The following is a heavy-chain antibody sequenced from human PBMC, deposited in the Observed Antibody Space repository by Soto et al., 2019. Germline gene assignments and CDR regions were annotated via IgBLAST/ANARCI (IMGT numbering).Heavy chain of an antibody. D-gene: IGHD6-19*01. CDR3: ARVNVAVAGPLVDLKTPNEDLIDY. J-gene: IGHJ4*02. Sequence: ASVKVSCKASGYTFTSYGISWVRQAPGQGLEWMGWISAYNGNTNYAQKLQGRVTMTTDTSTSTAYMELRSLRSDDTAVYYCARVNVAVAGPLVDLKTPNEDLIDYWGQGTLVTVSS. CDR2: ISAYNGNT. V-gene: IGHV1-18*01. CDR1: GYTFTSYG.